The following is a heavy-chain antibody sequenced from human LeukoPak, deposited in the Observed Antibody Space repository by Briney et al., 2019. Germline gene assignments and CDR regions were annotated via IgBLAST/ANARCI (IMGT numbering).Heavy chain of an antibody. CDR1: GLTFSTYW. V-gene: IGHV3-74*01. CDR3: VTGHYDSRMYFDL. D-gene: IGHD3-16*01. J-gene: IGHJ2*01. CDR2: IKFDGSLA. Sequence: GGSLTLSCTASGLTFSTYWVRWVRHAPGKALAWVSQIKFDGSLASYADSVKGRFTISRDNAKNTLYLQMNTLGTEDTAVYYCVTGHYDSRMYFDLWGRGTLVTVSS.